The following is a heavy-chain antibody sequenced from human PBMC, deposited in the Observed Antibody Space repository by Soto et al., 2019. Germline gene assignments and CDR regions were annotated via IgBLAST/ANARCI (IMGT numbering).Heavy chain of an antibody. J-gene: IGHJ5*02. CDR1: GGSISSGGYH. Sequence: QVQLQESGPGLVKPSQTLSLTCTVSGGSISSGGYHWSWIRQHPGKGLEWIGNIYYSGSTYYNPSLKSRVTISVDPSKSQFSLNLTSVTAADTAVYYCARARVLWFGELLTVDWFDPWGQGTVVTVSS. V-gene: IGHV4-31*03. CDR2: IYYSGST. CDR3: ARARVLWFGELLTVDWFDP. D-gene: IGHD3-10*01.